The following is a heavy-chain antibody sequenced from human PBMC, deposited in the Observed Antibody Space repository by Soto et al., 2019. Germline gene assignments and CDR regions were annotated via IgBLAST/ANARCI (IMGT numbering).Heavy chain of an antibody. CDR3: ATSHSSSWLYYFDY. D-gene: IGHD6-13*01. Sequence: SETLSLTCTVSGGSISSYYWSWIRQPPGKGLEWIGYIYYSGSTNYNPSLKSRVTISVDKSKNQFSLKLSSVTAADTAVYYCATSHSSSWLYYFDYWGQGTLVTVSS. CDR2: IYYSGST. J-gene: IGHJ4*02. V-gene: IGHV4-59*12. CDR1: GGSISSYY.